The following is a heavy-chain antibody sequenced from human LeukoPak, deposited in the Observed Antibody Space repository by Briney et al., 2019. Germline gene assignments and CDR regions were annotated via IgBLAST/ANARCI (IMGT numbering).Heavy chain of an antibody. Sequence: PGGSLRLSCAASGFTFSSYWMSWVRQAPGKGLEWVANIKQDGSEKYYVDSVKGRFTISRDNAKNSLYLQMNSLRAEDTAVYYCARDGLPQWRQPYYFDYWGQGTLVTVSS. D-gene: IGHD6-19*01. CDR3: ARDGLPQWRQPYYFDY. CDR1: GFTFSSYW. V-gene: IGHV3-7*01. CDR2: IKQDGSEK. J-gene: IGHJ4*02.